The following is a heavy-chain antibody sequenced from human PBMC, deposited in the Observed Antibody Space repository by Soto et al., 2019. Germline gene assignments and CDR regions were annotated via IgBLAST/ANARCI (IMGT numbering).Heavy chain of an antibody. J-gene: IGHJ6*02. CDR1: GFTFSSYG. Sequence: QVQLVESGGGVVKPGRSLRLSCAASGFTFSSYGMHWVRQAPGKGLEWVAVIWYDGSNKYYADSVKGRFTISRDNSKNTMYLQMNSLRAEDTAVYYCAREREYSSSGSDYYYGMAVWGQGTTVTVSS. CDR2: IWYDGSNK. V-gene: IGHV3-33*01. CDR3: AREREYSSSGSDYYYGMAV. D-gene: IGHD6-13*01.